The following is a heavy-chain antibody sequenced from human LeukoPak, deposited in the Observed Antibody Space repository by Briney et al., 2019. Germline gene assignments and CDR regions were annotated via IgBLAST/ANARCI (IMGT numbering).Heavy chain of an antibody. V-gene: IGHV4-34*01. D-gene: IGHD3-22*01. CDR2: INHSGST. Sequence: SETLSLTCAVYGGSFSGYYWSWIRQPPGKGLEWIGEINHSGSTNYNPSLKSRVTISVDTSKNQFSLKLSSVTAADTAVYYCARVRDSSGYYYDYYYGMDVWGQGTTVTVSS. CDR1: GGSFSGYY. CDR3: ARVRDSSGYYYDYYYGMDV. J-gene: IGHJ6*02.